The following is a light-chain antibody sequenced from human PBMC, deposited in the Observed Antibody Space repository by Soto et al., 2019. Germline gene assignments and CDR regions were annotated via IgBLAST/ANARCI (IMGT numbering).Light chain of an antibody. CDR2: DAS. CDR3: QQRSNWPYT. CDR1: QSVSSY. Sequence: EIVLTQSPATLSLSPGERATLSCRASQSVSSYLAWYQQKPGQAPRLLIYDASNRATGIPARFSGSGSGTDFTLTIRRLEPEYFAVYYCQQRSNWPYTFGQGTKLEIK. V-gene: IGKV3-11*01. J-gene: IGKJ2*01.